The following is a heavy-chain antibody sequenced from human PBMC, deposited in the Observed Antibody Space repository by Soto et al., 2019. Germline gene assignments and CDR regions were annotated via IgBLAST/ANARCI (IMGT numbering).Heavy chain of an antibody. J-gene: IGHJ4*02. CDR3: ARTFDTITYYFDY. Sequence: GGSLRLSCAASGFTFRSYAMHWIRQSPGKGLEWVAVISFDGNSLHYADSVRDRLTISRDNSKNTLYLQMNNLRPEDTAVYYCARTFDTITYYFDYWGQGTVVTVSS. D-gene: IGHD3-9*01. V-gene: IGHV3-30-3*01. CDR1: GFTFRSYA. CDR2: ISFDGNSL.